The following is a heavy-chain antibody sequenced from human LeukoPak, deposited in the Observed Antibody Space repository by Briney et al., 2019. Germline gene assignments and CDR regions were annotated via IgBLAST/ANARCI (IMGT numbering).Heavy chain of an antibody. J-gene: IGHJ4*02. D-gene: IGHD3-10*01. CDR1: GFTFSSYW. CDR2: IKQDGSEK. CDR3: ARHPPAPLYGSGSFDY. Sequence: GESLKISCAASGFTFSSYWMSWVRQAPGKGLEWVANIKQDGSEKYYVDSVKGRFTISRDNAKNSLYLQMNSLRAEDTAVYYCARHPPAPLYGSGSFDYWGQGTLVTVSS. V-gene: IGHV3-7*01.